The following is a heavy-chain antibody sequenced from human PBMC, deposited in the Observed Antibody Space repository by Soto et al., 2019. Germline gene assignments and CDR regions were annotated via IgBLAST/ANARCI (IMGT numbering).Heavy chain of an antibody. D-gene: IGHD6-13*01. CDR2: ISYDGSNK. V-gene: IGHV3-30*18. CDR1: GFTFSSYG. J-gene: IGHJ6*02. Sequence: PGGSLRLSCAASGFTFSSYGMHWVRQAPGKGLEWVAVISYDGSNKYYADSVKGRFTISRDNSKNTLYLQMNSLRAEDTAVYYCAKDELGIAAAGYYYYYGMDVWGQGTTVTVSS. CDR3: AKDELGIAAAGYYYYYGMDV.